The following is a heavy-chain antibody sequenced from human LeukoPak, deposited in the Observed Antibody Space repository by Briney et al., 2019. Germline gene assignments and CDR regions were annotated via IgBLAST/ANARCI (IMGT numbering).Heavy chain of an antibody. CDR3: ARVLSPTYYYDSIGLKDNWFDP. CDR2: IYHSGST. J-gene: IGHJ5*02. Sequence: SQTLSLTCAVSGGSISSGGYSWSWIQQPPGKGLEWIGYIYHSGSTYYNPSLKSRVTISVDRSKNQFSLKLSSVTAADTAVYYCARVLSPTYYYDSIGLKDNWFDPWGQGTLVTVSS. V-gene: IGHV4-30-2*01. D-gene: IGHD3-22*01. CDR1: GGSISSGGYS.